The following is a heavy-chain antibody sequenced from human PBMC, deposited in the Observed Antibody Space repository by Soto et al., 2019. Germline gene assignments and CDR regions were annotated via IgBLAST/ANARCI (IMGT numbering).Heavy chain of an antibody. CDR1: GGTFSSYA. D-gene: IGHD3-3*01. CDR3: ARAITIFGVVTYDAFDI. CDR2: IIPIFGTA. V-gene: IGHV1-69*01. J-gene: IGHJ3*02. Sequence: QVQLVQSGAEVKKPGSSVKVSCKASGGTFSSYAISWVRQAPGQGLEWMGGIIPIFGTANYAQKFQGRVTITADESTSTAYMELSSLRSEDTAVYYCARAITIFGVVTYDAFDIWGQGTMVTVSS.